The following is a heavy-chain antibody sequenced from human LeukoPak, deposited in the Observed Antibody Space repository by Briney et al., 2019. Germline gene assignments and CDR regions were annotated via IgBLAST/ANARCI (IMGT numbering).Heavy chain of an antibody. CDR2: IRYDGTNQ. CDR3: AKGNIAVADY. V-gene: IGHV3-30*02. D-gene: IGHD6-19*01. Sequence: GGSLRLSCAASGFTFDGYGMHWVRQAPGKGLEWVAFIRYDGTNQYYADSVKGRFTISRDNSKNTLYLQMSSLRAEDTAVYYCAKGNIAVADYWGQGTLVTVSS. CDR1: GFTFDGYG. J-gene: IGHJ4*02.